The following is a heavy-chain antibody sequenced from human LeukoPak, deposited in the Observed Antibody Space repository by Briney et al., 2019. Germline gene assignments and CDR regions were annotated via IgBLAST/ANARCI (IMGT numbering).Heavy chain of an antibody. V-gene: IGHV3-33*06. D-gene: IGHD3-10*01. CDR1: GFTFSSYG. CDR2: IWYDGSNK. Sequence: GGSLRLSCAASGFTFSSYGMHWVRQAPGKGLEWVAVIWYDGSNKYYADSVKGRFTISRDNSKNTLYLQMNSLRAEDTAVYYCAKESRPYGSGSYFPGGFDYWGQGTLVTVSS. CDR3: AKESRPYGSGSYFPGGFDY. J-gene: IGHJ4*02.